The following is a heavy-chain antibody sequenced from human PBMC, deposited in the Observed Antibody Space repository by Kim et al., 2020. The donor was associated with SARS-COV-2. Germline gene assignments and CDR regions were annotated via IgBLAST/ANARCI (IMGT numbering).Heavy chain of an antibody. CDR3: AKNLAEEKHNYFNY. CDR2: ISGIGGST. D-gene: IGHD6-13*01. Sequence: GGSLRLSCAASGFTFSSYAMSWVRQAPGKGLDWVSAISGIGGSTYYADSVKGRFTISRDNSKNTLYLQMNTRRAEDPPVYYFAKNLAEEKHNYFNYWGQG. J-gene: IGHJ4*02. CDR1: GFTFSSYA. V-gene: IGHV3-23*01.